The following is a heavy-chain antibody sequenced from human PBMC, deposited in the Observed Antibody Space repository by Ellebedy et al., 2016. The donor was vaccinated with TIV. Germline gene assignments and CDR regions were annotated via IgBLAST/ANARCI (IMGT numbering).Heavy chain of an antibody. CDR3: ARADDYYDSSGYYFRY. CDR1: GGSISSSSYY. Sequence: SETLSLXXTVSGGSISSSSYYWGWIRQPPGKGLEWIGSIYHSGSTYYNPSLKSRVTISVDTSKNQFSLKLSSVTAADTAVYYCARADDYYDSSGYYFRYWGQGTLVTVSS. D-gene: IGHD3-22*01. CDR2: IYHSGST. V-gene: IGHV4-39*07. J-gene: IGHJ4*02.